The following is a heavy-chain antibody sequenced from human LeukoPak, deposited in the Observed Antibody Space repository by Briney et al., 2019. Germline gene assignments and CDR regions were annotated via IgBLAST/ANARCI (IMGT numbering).Heavy chain of an antibody. CDR3: ARGLPNYYGMDV. J-gene: IGHJ6*02. CDR2: ISRGSGHI. CDR1: RFTFSNYS. V-gene: IGHV3-21*01. Sequence: GGSLRLSCAASRFTFSNYSMNWVRQAPGKGLEWVSSISRGSGHIYYADSVKGRFTISRDNAKNTVYLQMNSLRTEDTAVYYCARGLPNYYGMDVWGQGTTVTVSS.